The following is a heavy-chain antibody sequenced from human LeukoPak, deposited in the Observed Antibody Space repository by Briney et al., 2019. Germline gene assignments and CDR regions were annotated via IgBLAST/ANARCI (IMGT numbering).Heavy chain of an antibody. J-gene: IGHJ4*02. CDR2: INADGRST. Sequence: GGSLRLSCAASGFTFSSYWMHWVRQAPGKGLVWVSRINADGRSTSYADSVKGRFTISRDNAKNTLYLQMNSLRAEDTAVYYCGRVKISSIAAPYDYWGQGTLVTVSS. V-gene: IGHV3-74*01. D-gene: IGHD6-6*01. CDR1: GFTFSSYW. CDR3: GRVKISSIAAPYDY.